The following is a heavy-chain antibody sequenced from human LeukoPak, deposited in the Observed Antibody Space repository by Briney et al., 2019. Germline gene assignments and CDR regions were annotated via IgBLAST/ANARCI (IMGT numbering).Heavy chain of an antibody. CDR3: ARIAGDYYDSSGYYPNWFDP. D-gene: IGHD3-22*01. V-gene: IGHV4-59*01. J-gene: IGHJ5*02. CDR2: IYYSGST. CDR1: GGSISSYY. Sequence: SETLSLTCTVSGGSISSYYWSWIRQPPGKGLEWIGYIYYSGSTNYKPPLKSRVTISVDTSKNQFSLKLSSVTAADTAVYYCARIAGDYYDSSGYYPNWFDPWGQGTLVTVSS.